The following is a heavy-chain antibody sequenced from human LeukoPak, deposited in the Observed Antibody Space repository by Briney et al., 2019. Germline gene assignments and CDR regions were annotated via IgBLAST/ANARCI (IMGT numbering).Heavy chain of an antibody. V-gene: IGHV3-30*02. D-gene: IGHD2-2*01. Sequence: GGSLRLSCAASGFTFSSYGMHWVRQAPGKGLEWVAFIRYDGSNKYYADSVKGRFTIFRDNSKNTLYLQMNSLRAEDTAVYYCAKGQYQLLTAGYMDVWGKGTTVTVSS. CDR2: IRYDGSNK. CDR3: AKGQYQLLTAGYMDV. CDR1: GFTFSSYG. J-gene: IGHJ6*03.